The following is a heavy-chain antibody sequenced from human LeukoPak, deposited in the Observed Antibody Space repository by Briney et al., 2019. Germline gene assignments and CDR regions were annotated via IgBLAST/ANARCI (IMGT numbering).Heavy chain of an antibody. CDR1: GGSISSYY. D-gene: IGHD3-22*01. CDR3: ARAYWSYYYDSSGYYNWFDP. V-gene: IGHV4-59*01. J-gene: IGHJ5*02. Sequence: PSETLSLTCTVSGGSISSYYWSWIRQPPGKGLEWIGYIYYSGSTNYNPSLKSRVTISVDTSKNQFSLKPSSVTAADTAVYYCARAYWSYYYDSSGYYNWFDPWGQGTLVTVSS. CDR2: IYYSGST.